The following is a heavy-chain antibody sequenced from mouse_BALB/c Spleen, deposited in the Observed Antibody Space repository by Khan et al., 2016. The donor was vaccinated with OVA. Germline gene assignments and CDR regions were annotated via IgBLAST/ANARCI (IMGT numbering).Heavy chain of an antibody. CDR2: IAPGSGSA. J-gene: IGHJ4*01. Sequence: DLVKPGASVKLSCKASGYTFTSYWINWIKQRPGQGLEWIGHIAPGSGSAYYNEMFKDKATLTVDTSSSTAYIQLSSLSSEDSAVYFGARSNYYGSSLYAMDFWGQGTSVTGYS. D-gene: IGHD1-1*01. V-gene: IGHV1S41*01. CDR1: GYTFTSYW. CDR3: ARSNYYGSSLYAMDF.